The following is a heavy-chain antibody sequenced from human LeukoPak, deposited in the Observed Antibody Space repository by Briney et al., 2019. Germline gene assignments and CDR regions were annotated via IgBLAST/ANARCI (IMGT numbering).Heavy chain of an antibody. D-gene: IGHD3-22*01. CDR3: ARDHPASYYDSSGYPPQH. CDR2: ISYDGSNK. CDR1: GFTFSSYG. J-gene: IGHJ1*01. V-gene: IGHV3-30*03. Sequence: GGSLRLSCAASGFTFSSYGMHWVRQAPGKGLEWVAVISYDGSNKYYADSVKGRFTISRDNSKNTLYLQMNSLRAEDTAVYYCARDHPASYYDSSGYPPQHWGQGTLVTVSS.